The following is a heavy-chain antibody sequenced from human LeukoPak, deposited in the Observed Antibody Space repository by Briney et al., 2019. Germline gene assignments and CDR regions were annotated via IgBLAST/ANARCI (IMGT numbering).Heavy chain of an antibody. D-gene: IGHD3-22*01. V-gene: IGHV1-69*13. Sequence: SVKVSCKASGGTFSSYAISWVRQAPGQGLEWMGGIIPIFGTANYAQKFQGRVTITADESTSTAYMELSSLRSEDTAVYYCARGNYDSSGYYGVIDYWGQGTLVTVSS. CDR3: ARGNYDSSGYYGVIDY. J-gene: IGHJ4*02. CDR1: GGTFSSYA. CDR2: IIPIFGTA.